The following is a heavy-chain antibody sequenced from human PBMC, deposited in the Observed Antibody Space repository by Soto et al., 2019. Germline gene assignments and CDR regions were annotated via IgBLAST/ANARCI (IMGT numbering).Heavy chain of an antibody. CDR3: SRGDTRNYANLDY. CDR2: VNHSGST. V-gene: IGHV4-34*01. D-gene: IGHD1-7*01. J-gene: IGHJ4*02. CDR1: GGSFSGYY. Sequence: QVQLQQGGAGLLKPSETLSLTCAVYGGSFSGYYWSWIRQPPGKGLEWIGEVNHSGSTNYNPSLNSRATISVYTTKNQVSLELSSVTAAGTDVYVCSRGDTRNYANLDYWGQGTLVTVSS.